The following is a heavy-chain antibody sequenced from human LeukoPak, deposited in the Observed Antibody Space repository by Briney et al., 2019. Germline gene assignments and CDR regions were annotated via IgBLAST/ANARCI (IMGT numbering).Heavy chain of an antibody. D-gene: IGHD3-22*01. CDR1: GGSISTFY. V-gene: IGHV4-4*07. CDR2: IYGSGST. CDR3: ARDRGASGSLTSYCYMDV. J-gene: IGHJ6*03. Sequence: PSETLSLTCTVSGGSISTFYWSWLRQPAGQGLEWIGRIYGSGSTNYNPSLKSRVTMSVDTSKKQFSLRLNSVTAADTAVYYCARDRGASGSLTSYCYMDVWGKGTTVTVSS.